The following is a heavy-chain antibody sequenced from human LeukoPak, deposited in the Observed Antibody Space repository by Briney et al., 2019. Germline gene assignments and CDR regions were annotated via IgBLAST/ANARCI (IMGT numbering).Heavy chain of an antibody. J-gene: IGHJ6*03. D-gene: IGHD3-16*01. CDR3: AKDHVEGSWGDYYYYYLDV. CDR2: IYHSGST. V-gene: IGHV4-38-2*02. CDR1: RNSISSGYY. Sequence: SETLSLTCTVSRNSISSGYYWGWIRQPPGKGLEWIGSIYHSGSTFYNPSLRSRVTISVGTSKNQFSLKLSSVTAADTAVYYCAKDHVEGSWGDYYYYYLDVWGKGITVTMSS.